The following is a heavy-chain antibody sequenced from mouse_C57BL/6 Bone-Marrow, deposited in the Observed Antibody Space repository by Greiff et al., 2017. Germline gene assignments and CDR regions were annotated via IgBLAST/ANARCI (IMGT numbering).Heavy chain of an antibody. D-gene: IGHD2-4*01. Sequence: VQLQQSGAELVKPGASVKLSCKASGYTFTSYWMHWVKQRPGRGLAGIGRIDPNSGGTKYNEKFKSKATLTVDKPSSTAYKQLSSLTSEDSAVYYCARGGDYDGGGYFDYWGQGTTLTVSS. CDR3: ARGGDYDGGGYFDY. V-gene: IGHV1-72*01. CDR2: IDPNSGGT. J-gene: IGHJ2*01. CDR1: GYTFTSYW.